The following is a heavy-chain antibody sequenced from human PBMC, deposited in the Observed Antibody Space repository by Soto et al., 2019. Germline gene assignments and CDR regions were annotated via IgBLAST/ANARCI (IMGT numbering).Heavy chain of an antibody. CDR1: GFTFSSYA. V-gene: IGHV3-30-3*01. CDR3: ARDGVGVVPAAIRFDY. J-gene: IGHJ4*02. Sequence: QVQLVESGGGVVQPGRSLRLSCATSGFTFSSYAIHWVRQAPGNGLDWVAVISYDGSNKNYADSVKGRFTISRDNSKNTVDLQMNSLRAEDTSVYYCARDGVGVVPAAIRFDYWGQGTLVNVSS. D-gene: IGHD2-2*01. CDR2: ISYDGSNK.